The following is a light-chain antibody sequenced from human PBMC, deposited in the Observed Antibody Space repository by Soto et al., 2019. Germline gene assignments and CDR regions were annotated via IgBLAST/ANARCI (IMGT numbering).Light chain of an antibody. CDR1: RSNIGAGYD. J-gene: IGLJ3*02. CDR3: QSYDNSLSGSWV. CDR2: GNK. V-gene: IGLV1-40*01. Sequence: QSVLTQPPSVSGAPGQSITISCTGSRSNIGAGYDVHWYQQIPGKAPKLLIYGNKNRPSGVPDRFSGSKSGTSASLAITGLQAADEADYYCQSYDNSLSGSWVFGGGTKLTVL.